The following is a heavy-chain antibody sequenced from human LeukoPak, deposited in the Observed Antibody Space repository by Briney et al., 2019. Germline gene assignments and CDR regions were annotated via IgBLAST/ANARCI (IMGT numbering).Heavy chain of an antibody. CDR2: ISAYNGNT. D-gene: IGHD3-22*01. CDR1: GYTFTSYG. CDR3: ARAHKTHYYDSSGYYIN. Sequence: ASVKVSCTASGYTFTSYGISWVRQAPGQGLEWMGWISAYNGNTNYAQKLQGRVTMTTDTSTSTAYMELRSLRSDDTAVYYCARAHKTHYYDSSGYYINWGQGTLVTVSS. V-gene: IGHV1-18*01. J-gene: IGHJ4*02.